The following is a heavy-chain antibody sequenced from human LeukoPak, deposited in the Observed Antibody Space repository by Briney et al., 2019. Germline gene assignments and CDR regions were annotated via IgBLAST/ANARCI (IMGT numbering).Heavy chain of an antibody. CDR3: AKDRTYDSSGYYPKYYFDY. D-gene: IGHD3-22*01. CDR2: ISGSGGST. Sequence: GGSLRLSCAASGFTFSSYAMSWVRQAPGKGLEWVSAISGSGGSTYYADSVKGRFTISRDNSKNTLYLQMNSPRAEDTAVYYCAKDRTYDSSGYYPKYYFDYWGQGTLVTVSS. J-gene: IGHJ4*02. CDR1: GFTFSSYA. V-gene: IGHV3-23*01.